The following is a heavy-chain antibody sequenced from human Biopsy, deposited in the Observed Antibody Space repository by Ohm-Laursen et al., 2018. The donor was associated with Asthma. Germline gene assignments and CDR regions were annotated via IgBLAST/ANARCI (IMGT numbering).Heavy chain of an antibody. CDR3: ARCQVGYSSGWSLLLKKIYYSGMDV. CDR1: GGTSSNFA. Sequence: ASVKVSCKAPGGTSSNFAISWVRQAHGQGLEWLGGIMTVFGTTNYAKKFQGRVTITADESTSTAYMEVTSLRSEDTAIYYCARCQVGYSSGWSLLLKKIYYSGMDVWGQGTAVTVSS. D-gene: IGHD6-19*01. J-gene: IGHJ6*02. CDR2: IMTVFGTT. V-gene: IGHV1-69*13.